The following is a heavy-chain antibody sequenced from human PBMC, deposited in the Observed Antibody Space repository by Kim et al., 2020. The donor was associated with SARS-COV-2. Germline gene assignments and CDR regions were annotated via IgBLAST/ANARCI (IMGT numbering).Heavy chain of an antibody. CDR2: IYSGGSST. J-gene: IGHJ4*02. D-gene: IGHD1-26*01. CDR1: GFTFSSYA. V-gene: IGHV3-23*03. CDR3: AKGPGVTRSYYLDY. Sequence: GGSLRLSCAASGFTFSSYAMSWVRQAPGKGLEWVSVIYSGGSSTYYADSVKGRFTISRDNSKNTLYLQMNSLRAEDTAVYYCAKGPGVTRSYYLDYWGQGTLVTVSS.